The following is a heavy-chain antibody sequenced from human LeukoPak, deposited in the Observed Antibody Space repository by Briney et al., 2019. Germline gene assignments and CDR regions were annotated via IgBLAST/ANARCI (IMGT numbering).Heavy chain of an antibody. D-gene: IGHD2-15*01. V-gene: IGHV3-23*01. J-gene: IGHJ6*02. CDR3: AKAGGYCSGGSCYPPPYYYYGMDV. CDR2: VSDDGNSR. CDR1: GFSFSSCA. Sequence: PGGSLRLSCAASGFSFSSCAMSWVRQAPGKGPQWVSGVSDDGNSRYYADSLKGRFTISRDNSANTVYLQMNSLRAEDTAVYYCAKAGGYCSGGSCYPPPYYYYGMDVWGQGTTVTVSS.